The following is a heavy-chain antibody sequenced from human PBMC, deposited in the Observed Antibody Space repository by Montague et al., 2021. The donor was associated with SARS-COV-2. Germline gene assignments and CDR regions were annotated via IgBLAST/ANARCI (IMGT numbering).Heavy chain of an antibody. J-gene: IGHJ4*02. CDR2: ISGSGGGT. V-gene: IGHV3-23*01. Sequence: SLRLSCAASGFMFNDYAINWVRQAPGKALEWVSAISGSGGGTYYAESVKGRFATSRDTSKNTVFLQMDSLRLEDTALYFCARDHETVGWPSDYWGQGTLVIVSS. CDR3: ARDHETVGWPSDY. D-gene: IGHD4-11*01. CDR1: GFMFNDYA.